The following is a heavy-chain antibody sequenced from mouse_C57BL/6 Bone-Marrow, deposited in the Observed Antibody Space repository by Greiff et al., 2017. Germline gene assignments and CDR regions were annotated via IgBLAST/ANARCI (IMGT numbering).Heavy chain of an antibody. CDR1: GYTFTSYW. J-gene: IGHJ2*01. CDR2: IYPGSGST. D-gene: IGHD2-2*01. Sequence: QVPLQQPGAELVKPGASVKMSCKASGYTFTSYWITWVKQRPGQGLEWIGDIYPGSGSTNYNEKFKSKATLTVDTSSSTAYMQLSSLTSEDSAVYYCASSGLLWLRLWDYWGQGTTLTVSS. CDR3: ASSGLLWLRLWDY. V-gene: IGHV1-55*01.